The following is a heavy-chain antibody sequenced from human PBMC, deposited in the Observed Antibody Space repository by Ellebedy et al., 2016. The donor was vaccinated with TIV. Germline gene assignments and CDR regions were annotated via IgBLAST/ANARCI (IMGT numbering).Heavy chain of an antibody. CDR1: GGSISSTNW. CDR3: ARDSTAYYYFDD. J-gene: IGHJ4*02. CDR2: VLHTGRT. D-gene: IGHD3-9*01. Sequence: MPSETLSLTCAVSGGSISSTNWWSWVRQTPGKGLEWIRQVLHTGRTNYNPTLKSRVTISLDKSKNQFSLKLSSVTAADTAMYYCARDSTAYYYFDDWGQGTLVTVSS. V-gene: IGHV4-4*02.